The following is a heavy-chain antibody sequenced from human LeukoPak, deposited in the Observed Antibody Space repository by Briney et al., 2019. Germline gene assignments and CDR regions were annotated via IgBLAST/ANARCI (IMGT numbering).Heavy chain of an antibody. J-gene: IGHJ4*02. CDR2: ISGSAGST. Sequence: GGSLRLSCAASGFTFSHYAMNWVRQAPGKGLEWVSTISGSAGSTYYADSVKGRFTISRDNSENTLYLQMNSLRAEDTAVYYCAKDRPVGYYYGSGSYFVYWGEGTLVTVSS. CDR1: GFTFSHYA. D-gene: IGHD3-10*01. CDR3: AKDRPVGYYYGSGSYFVY. V-gene: IGHV3-23*01.